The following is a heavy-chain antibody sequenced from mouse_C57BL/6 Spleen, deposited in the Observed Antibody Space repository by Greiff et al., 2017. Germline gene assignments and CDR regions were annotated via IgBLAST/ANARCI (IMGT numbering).Heavy chain of an antibody. CDR2: IYPRSGST. CDR1: GYTFTGYS. Sequence: QVQLQQSDAELMKPGASVKISCKASGYTFTGYSIEWIKQRPGQGLEWIGDIYPRSGSTKYNEKFKGKATLTADKSSSTAYMQLSSLTSEDSAIYYCARGDCSYWFAYWGQGTLLTVSA. CDR3: ARGDCSYWFAY. V-gene: IGHV1-9*01. J-gene: IGHJ3*01. D-gene: IGHD3-1*01.